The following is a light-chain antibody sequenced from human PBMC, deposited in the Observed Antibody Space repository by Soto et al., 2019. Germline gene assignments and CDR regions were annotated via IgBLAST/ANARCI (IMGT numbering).Light chain of an antibody. J-gene: IGKJ2*01. V-gene: IGKV1-5*01. CDR1: QSVSRR. Sequence: DIQITQSPSTLSASVGDRITITCRASQSVSRRLAWFQQKPGNAPKLLIYDASSLESGVPSRFSGRGSGTEFTLTISSLQPDDCATYYCHTYNSYSLHTFGQGTKVDIK. CDR2: DAS. CDR3: HTYNSYSLHT.